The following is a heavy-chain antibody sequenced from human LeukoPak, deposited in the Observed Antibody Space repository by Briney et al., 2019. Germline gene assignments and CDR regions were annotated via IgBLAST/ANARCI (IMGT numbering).Heavy chain of an antibody. CDR3: ARSGYYYDSSGYYLRYYGMDV. J-gene: IGHJ6*02. CDR1: GGTFSSYA. CDR2: IIPIFGTA. V-gene: IGHV1-69*13. Sequence: ASVKVSCKASGGTFSSYAISWVRQAPGQGLEWMGGIIPIFGTANYAQKFQGRVTITADESTSTAYMELSSLRSEDTAVYYCARSGYYYDSSGYYLRYYGMDVWGQGTTVTVSS. D-gene: IGHD3-22*01.